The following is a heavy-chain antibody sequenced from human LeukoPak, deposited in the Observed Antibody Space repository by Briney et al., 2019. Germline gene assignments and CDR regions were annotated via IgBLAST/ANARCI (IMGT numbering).Heavy chain of an antibody. CDR2: INNVGSST. CDR3: ARGLYYVMDV. Sequence: GGSLRLSCAASGFIFSTYWMHWVRHVPGKGLVWVLRINNVGSSTTYADSVKGRFAISRDNAKNTLYLQMNSLRVEDTAVYYCARGLYYVMDVWGQGTTVTVSS. V-gene: IGHV3-74*01. J-gene: IGHJ6*02. CDR1: GFIFSTYW.